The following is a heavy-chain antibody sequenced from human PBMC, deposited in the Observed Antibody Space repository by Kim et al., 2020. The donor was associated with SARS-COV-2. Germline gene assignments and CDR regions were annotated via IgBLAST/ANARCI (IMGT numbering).Heavy chain of an antibody. Sequence: SETLSLTCAVSGGSISSSNWWRWVRQPPGEGLEWVGEIYHSGSTNYNPSLKSRVTISVDKSKNQFSLKLSSVTTADTAVYYCARRGSYSVDDYWGQGTLVSVSS. D-gene: IGHD1-26*01. CDR2: IYHSGST. CDR1: GGSISSSNW. J-gene: IGHJ4*02. CDR3: ARRGSYSVDDY. V-gene: IGHV4-4*02.